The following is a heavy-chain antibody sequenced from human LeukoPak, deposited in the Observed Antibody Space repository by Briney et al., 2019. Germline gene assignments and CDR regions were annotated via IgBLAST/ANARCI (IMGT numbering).Heavy chain of an antibody. J-gene: IGHJ5*01. Sequence: PGRSLRLSCAASGFTVSSYGMHWVRQAPGKGLEWVAVIWYDGSNKYYADSVKGRFTISRDNSKNTLYLQMNSLRAEDTAVYYCASFITGTTSWGHGTLVTVSS. CDR1: GFTVSSYG. CDR2: IWYDGSNK. CDR3: ASFITGTTS. D-gene: IGHD1-20*01. V-gene: IGHV3-33*01.